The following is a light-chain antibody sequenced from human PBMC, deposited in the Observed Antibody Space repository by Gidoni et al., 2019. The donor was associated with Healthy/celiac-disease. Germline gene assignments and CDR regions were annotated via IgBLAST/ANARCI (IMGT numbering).Light chain of an antibody. V-gene: IGKV2-28*01. CDR3: MQALQTPT. Sequence: DIVMTQSPTSLPVTPGEPASISCRSSQSLLHSNGYNYWDWYLQKPGQSPQLLIYLGSNRASGVPDRFSGSGSGTDFTLKILRVEAEDVGVSYCMQALQTPTFGQGTKLEI. CDR2: LGS. J-gene: IGKJ2*01. CDR1: QSLLHSNGYNY.